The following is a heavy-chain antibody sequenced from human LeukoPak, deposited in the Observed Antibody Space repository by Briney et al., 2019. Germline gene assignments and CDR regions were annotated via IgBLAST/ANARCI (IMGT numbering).Heavy chain of an antibody. CDR3: ARDTLPYDILTGPAKFDY. J-gene: IGHJ4*02. Sequence: ASVKVSCKASGYTFTSQYIHWVRQAPGQGLEWMGIINPSGGSTSYAQKFQGRVTMTRDMSTSTVYMELSSLRSDDTAVYYCARDTLPYDILTGPAKFDYWGQGTLVTVSS. V-gene: IGHV1-46*01. D-gene: IGHD3-9*01. CDR2: INPSGGST. CDR1: GYTFTSQY.